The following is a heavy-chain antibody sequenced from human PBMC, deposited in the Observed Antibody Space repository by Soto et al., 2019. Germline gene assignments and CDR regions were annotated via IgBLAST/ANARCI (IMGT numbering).Heavy chain of an antibody. J-gene: IGHJ6*03. Sequence: SETLSLTCTVSGGSISSYYWSWIRQPPGKGLEWIGYIYYSGSTNYNPSPKSRVTISVDTSKNQFSLKLSSVTAADTAVYYCARIYYDYIWGSYRSGHNYYYYYMDVWGKGTTVTVSS. CDR3: ARIYYDYIWGSYRSGHNYYYYYMDV. CDR1: GGSISSYY. D-gene: IGHD3-16*02. CDR2: IYYSGST. V-gene: IGHV4-59*01.